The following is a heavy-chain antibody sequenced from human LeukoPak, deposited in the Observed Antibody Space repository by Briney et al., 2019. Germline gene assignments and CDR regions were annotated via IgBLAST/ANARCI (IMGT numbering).Heavy chain of an antibody. CDR3: ARSFSRWDRPYYFDH. J-gene: IGHJ4*02. V-gene: IGHV3-7*01. D-gene: IGHD3-16*01. Sequence: GGSLRLSCTVSGFTFRKYWMSWVRQAPGKGLEWVANIKEDGSEKNYVDSVKGRCTISRDNSKNSVDLQMNSLRGEDTAVYYCARSFSRWDRPYYFDHWGQGTLVTVSS. CDR2: IKEDGSEK. CDR1: GFTFRKYW.